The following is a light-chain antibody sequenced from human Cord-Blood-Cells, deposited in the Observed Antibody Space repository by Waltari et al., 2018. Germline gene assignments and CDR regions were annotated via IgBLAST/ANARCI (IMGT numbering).Light chain of an antibody. V-gene: IGKV3-11*01. CDR3: QQRSNWPPVT. Sequence: EIVLTQSPATLSLSPGERATISCRASQSVSSYLAWYQQKPGQAPRLLISDASNRATGIPARFSGSGSGTDFTLTISSLEPEDFAVYYCQQRSNWPPVTFGGGTKVEIK. J-gene: IGKJ4*01. CDR1: QSVSSY. CDR2: DAS.